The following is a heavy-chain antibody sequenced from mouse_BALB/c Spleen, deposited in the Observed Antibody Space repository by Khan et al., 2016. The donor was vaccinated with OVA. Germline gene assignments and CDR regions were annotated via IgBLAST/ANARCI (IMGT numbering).Heavy chain of an antibody. CDR1: GYTFSSHT. CDR2: INPRSGYT. J-gene: IGHJ4*01. D-gene: IGHD2-14*01. CDR3: ARRTTEDALDY. V-gene: IGHV1-4*01. Sequence: VQLQQSGAELARPGASVTMSCKASGYTFSSHTMHWVKQRPGQGLEWIGYINPRSGYTQYNQKFNDKATLTADISSSTAYMQLSSLTSEDSAVYYCARRTTEDALDYWGQGTSVTVSS.